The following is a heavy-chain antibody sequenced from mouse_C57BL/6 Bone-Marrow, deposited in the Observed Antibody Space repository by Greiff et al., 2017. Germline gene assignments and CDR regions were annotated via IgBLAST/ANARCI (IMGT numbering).Heavy chain of an antibody. CDR2: ISYSGST. CDR3: AREANYGSYHWYFDV. V-gene: IGHV3-1*01. CDR1: GYSITSGYD. D-gene: IGHD1-1*01. J-gene: IGHJ1*03. Sequence: EVQLVESGPGMVKPSQSLSLTCTVTGYSITSGYDWHWIRHFPGNKLAWMGYISYSGSTNYNPSLKSRISITHDTSKNHFFLKLNSVTTEDTATYYCAREANYGSYHWYFDVWGTGTTVTVSS.